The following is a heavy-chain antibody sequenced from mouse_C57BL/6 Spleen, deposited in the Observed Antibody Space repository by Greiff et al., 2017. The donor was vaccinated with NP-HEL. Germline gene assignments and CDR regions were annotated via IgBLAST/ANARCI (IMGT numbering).Heavy chain of an antibody. V-gene: IGHV1-82*01. D-gene: IGHD2-4*01. CDR3: ARLFYDYPDY. CDR1: GYAFSSSW. J-gene: IGHJ2*01. Sequence: QVQLQQSGPELVKPGASVKISCKASGYAFSSSWMNWVKQRPGKGLEWIGRIYPGDGATNYNGKFKGKATLTADKSSSTAYMQLSSLTSEDSAVYFCARLFYDYPDYWGQGTTLTVSS. CDR2: IYPGDGAT.